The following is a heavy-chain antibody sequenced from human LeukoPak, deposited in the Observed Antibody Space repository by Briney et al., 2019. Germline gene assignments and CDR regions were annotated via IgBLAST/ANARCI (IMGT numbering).Heavy chain of an antibody. D-gene: IGHD3-22*01. CDR3: ARHATFYDSSGYSGDY. CDR1: GYSISRGYY. CDR2: IYHSGST. J-gene: IGHJ4*02. Sequence: SETLSLTCAVSGYSISRGYYWGWIRQPPGKGLEWIGSIYHSGSTYYNPSLKSRVTISVDTSKNQFSLKLSSVTAADTAVYYCARHATFYDSSGYSGDYWGQGTLVSVSS. V-gene: IGHV4-38-2*01.